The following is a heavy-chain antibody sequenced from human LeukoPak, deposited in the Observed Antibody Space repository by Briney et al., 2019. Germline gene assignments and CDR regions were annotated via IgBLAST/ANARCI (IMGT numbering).Heavy chain of an antibody. D-gene: IGHD2-15*01. V-gene: IGHV3-73*01. CDR2: IRSKTNNYAT. J-gene: IGHJ6*02. CDR1: GFTFSDSA. Sequence: GGSLRLSCAASGFTFSDSAIHWVRQASGKGLEWVGRIRSKTNNYATAYAASVEGRFTISRDDSKKTAYLQMNSLKTEDTAIYYCTRHGCSGGSCRDYYYYGMDVWGQGTTVTVSS. CDR3: TRHGCSGGSCRDYYYYGMDV.